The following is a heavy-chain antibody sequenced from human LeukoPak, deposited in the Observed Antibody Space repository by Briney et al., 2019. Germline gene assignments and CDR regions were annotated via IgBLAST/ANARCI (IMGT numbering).Heavy chain of an antibody. D-gene: IGHD5-18*01. CDR3: ATGRVSDTALVSWFDT. CDR1: RGTLSTHA. Sequence: SVKVSCKASRGTLSTHAVSWVRQAPGQGLEWMGGVILISPTANYAQKFQDRVTITMDQYTTYMELSSLRSDDTAVYYCATGRVSDTALVSWFDTWGQGTVVTVSA. V-gene: IGHV1-69*05. J-gene: IGHJ5*02. CDR2: VILISPTA.